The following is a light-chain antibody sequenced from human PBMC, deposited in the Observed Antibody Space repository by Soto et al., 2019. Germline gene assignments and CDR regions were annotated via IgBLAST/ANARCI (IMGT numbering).Light chain of an antibody. Sequence: QSALTQPASVSASPGQSITISCTGTSSDVGGYNYVSWYQQHPGKAPKLMIYDVSYRPSGVSNRFSGSKSGNTASLTISGLQAEDEADYYCTSYTSSSTLEVFGGGTKLTVL. J-gene: IGLJ2*01. CDR3: TSYTSSSTLEV. CDR1: SSDVGGYNY. V-gene: IGLV2-14*01. CDR2: DVS.